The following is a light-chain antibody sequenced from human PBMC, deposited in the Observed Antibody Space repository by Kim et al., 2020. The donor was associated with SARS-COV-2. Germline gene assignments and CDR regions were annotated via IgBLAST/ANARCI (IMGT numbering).Light chain of an antibody. Sequence: QSVLTQPPSASGTPGQRVTISCSGSSSNIGSNSVNWYQQLPGTAPKVLIYGNNERPSGVPDRFSGSKSGTSASLAISGLQSDDEADYHCAAWDDSLKGPVFGGGTQLTVL. CDR3: AAWDDSLKGPV. CDR1: SSNIGSNS. V-gene: IGLV1-44*01. CDR2: GNN. J-gene: IGLJ3*02.